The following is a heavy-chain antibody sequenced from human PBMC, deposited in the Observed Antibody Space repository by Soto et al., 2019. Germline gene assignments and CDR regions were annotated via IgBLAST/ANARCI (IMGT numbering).Heavy chain of an antibody. CDR2: INPSGGST. Sequence: GASVKVSCKASGYTFTSYYMHWVRQAPGQGLEWMGIINPSGGSTSYAQKFQGRVTMTRDTSTSTVYMELSSLRSEDTAVYYCARDVPAGYYYGSGSYRDGMDVWGQGTTVTAP. J-gene: IGHJ6*02. CDR1: GYTFTSYY. V-gene: IGHV1-46*03. D-gene: IGHD3-10*01. CDR3: ARDVPAGYYYGSGSYRDGMDV.